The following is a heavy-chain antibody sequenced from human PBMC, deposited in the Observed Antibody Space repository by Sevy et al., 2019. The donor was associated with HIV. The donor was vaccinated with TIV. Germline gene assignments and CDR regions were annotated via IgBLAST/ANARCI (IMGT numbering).Heavy chain of an antibody. CDR3: AKDNRPATMSNSSYYYYYGIDV. J-gene: IGHJ6*02. Sequence: GGSLRLSCAASGFRFSDYAMHWVRQAPGKGLEWVSGISWNSVSLDYADSVKGGFTISRENAKNSLYLQMNRLRSEDTALYYCAKDNRPATMSNSSYYYYYGIDVWGQGTTVTVSS. CDR1: GFRFSDYA. CDR2: ISWNSVSL. D-gene: IGHD6-6*01. V-gene: IGHV3-9*01.